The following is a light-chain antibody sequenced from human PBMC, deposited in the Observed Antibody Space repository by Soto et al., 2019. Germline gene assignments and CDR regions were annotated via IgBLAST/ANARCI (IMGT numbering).Light chain of an antibody. CDR3: SSYTSRSTLV. Sequence: QSAMTQPASVSGSPGQSITLSCTGTRSDIGGYNYVSWYQQHASKAPKLIIYEVSNRPSGVSNRFSGSKSGSAASLTISGLQSEDEADYYCSSYTSRSTLVFGGGTQLTVL. V-gene: IGLV2-14*01. CDR1: RSDIGGYNY. CDR2: EVS. J-gene: IGLJ2*01.